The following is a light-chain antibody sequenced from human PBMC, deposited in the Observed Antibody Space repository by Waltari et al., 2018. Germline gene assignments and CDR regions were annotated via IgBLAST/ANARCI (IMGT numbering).Light chain of an antibody. CDR1: QSVGWS. CDR2: GAY. V-gene: IGKV3-20*01. J-gene: IGKJ1*01. CDR3: QHYVRLPVT. Sequence: EIVLTQSPRTLSVSPGERATLSCRASQSVGWSLAWYQQKPGRAPRPLIYGAYSRATGIPDRFSARGSGTDFSLSISGLEPEDFAVYYCQHYVRLPVTFGRGTKVEIK.